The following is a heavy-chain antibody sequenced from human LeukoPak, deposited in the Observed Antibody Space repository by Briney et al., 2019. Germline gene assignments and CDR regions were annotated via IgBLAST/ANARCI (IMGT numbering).Heavy chain of an antibody. Sequence: GGSLRLSGAASGFSFSSYAMTWARQAPGKGLEWVSAISNNGGYTYYADSVQGRFTISRDNSKSTLCLQMNSLRAEDTAVYYCAKQLGYCSDGSCYFPYWGQGTLVTVSS. CDR1: GFSFSSYA. CDR3: AKQLGYCSDGSCYFPY. J-gene: IGHJ4*02. CDR2: ISNNGGYT. D-gene: IGHD2-15*01. V-gene: IGHV3-23*01.